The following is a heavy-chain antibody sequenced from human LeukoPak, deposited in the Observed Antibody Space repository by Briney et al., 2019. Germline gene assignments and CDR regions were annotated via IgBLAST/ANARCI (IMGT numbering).Heavy chain of an antibody. Sequence: SETLSLTCTVSGGSISSSSYYWGWIRQPPGKGLEWIGSIYYSGSTYYNPSLKSRVTISVDTSKNQFSLKLSSVTAADTAVYFCARHYRAAAGTFVWFDPWGQGTLVTVSS. CDR3: ARHYRAAAGTFVWFDP. D-gene: IGHD6-13*01. CDR2: IYYSGST. CDR1: GGSISSSSYY. V-gene: IGHV4-39*01. J-gene: IGHJ5*02.